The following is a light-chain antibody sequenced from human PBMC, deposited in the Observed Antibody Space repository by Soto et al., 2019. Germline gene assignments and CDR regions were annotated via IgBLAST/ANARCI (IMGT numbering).Light chain of an antibody. CDR2: AAS. CDR3: QQSYSTPRT. Sequence: DIQMTQSPSSLSASVGDRVTITCRVSQSISSYLNWYQQKPGKAPKLLIYAASSLQSGVPSRFSGCGSGTDFTLTISSXQPEDFATYYCQQSYSTPRTFGPGTKVDIK. V-gene: IGKV1-39*01. J-gene: IGKJ3*01. CDR1: QSISSY.